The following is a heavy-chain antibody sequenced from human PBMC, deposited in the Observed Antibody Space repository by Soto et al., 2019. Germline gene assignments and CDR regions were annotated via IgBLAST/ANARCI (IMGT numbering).Heavy chain of an antibody. V-gene: IGHV1-8*01. CDR1: GYTFTSYD. CDR2: MNPNSGNT. CDR3: ARGLHRKYNWNDVL. D-gene: IGHD1-20*01. J-gene: IGHJ4*02. Sequence: GASVKVSFKASGYTFTSYDINWVRQATGQGLEWMGWMNPNSGNTGYAQKFKGRVTMTRNTSISTAYMELSNLRSEDTAVYYCARGLHRKYNWNDVLWGQGTLVTVSS.